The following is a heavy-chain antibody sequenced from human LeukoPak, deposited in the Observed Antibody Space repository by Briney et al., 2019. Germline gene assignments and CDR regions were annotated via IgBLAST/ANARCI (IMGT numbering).Heavy chain of an antibody. CDR1: GYTFTGYY. V-gene: IGHV1-2*02. J-gene: IGHJ4*02. CDR2: INPNGGGT. Sequence: ASVKLSCKASGYTFTGYYMHWVRQAPGQGLEWVGWINPNGGGTNYAQKFQGRVTMTRDTSISTAYMELSRLRSDDTAVYYCARDKSYWGQGTLVTVSS. CDR3: ARDKSY.